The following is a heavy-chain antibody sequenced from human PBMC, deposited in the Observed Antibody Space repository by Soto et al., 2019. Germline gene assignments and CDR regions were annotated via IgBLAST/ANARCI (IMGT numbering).Heavy chain of an antibody. Sequence: PSETLSLTCTVSGGSISSYYWSWIRQPPGKGLEWIGYIYYSGSTNYNPSLKSRVTISVDTSKNQFSLKLSSVTAADTAVYYCGSRVPAADLSAMDVGGKETTVTVPS. V-gene: IGHV4-59*08. D-gene: IGHD2-2*01. J-gene: IGHJ6*04. CDR1: GGSISSYY. CDR2: IYYSGST. CDR3: GSRVPAADLSAMDV.